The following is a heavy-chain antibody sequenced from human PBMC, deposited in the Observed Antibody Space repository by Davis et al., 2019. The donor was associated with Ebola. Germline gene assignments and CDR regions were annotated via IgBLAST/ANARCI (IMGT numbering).Heavy chain of an antibody. Sequence: GESLKISCAASGFTFSDYYMSWVRQAPRKGLEWVSIIGTGYDTYYTDSVKGRFTISRDNSKNTLYLQMNSLRDEDTAVYYCARERGGIRGDYVDYWGQGTLVTVSS. CDR3: ARERGGIRGDYVDY. CDR1: GFTFSDYY. D-gene: IGHD2-21*01. J-gene: IGHJ4*02. V-gene: IGHV3-66*01. CDR2: IGTGYDT.